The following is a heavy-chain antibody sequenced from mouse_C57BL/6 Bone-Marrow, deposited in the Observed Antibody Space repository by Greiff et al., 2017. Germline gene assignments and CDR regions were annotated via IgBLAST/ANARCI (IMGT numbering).Heavy chain of an antibody. D-gene: IGHD3-1*01. J-gene: IGHJ2*01. CDR1: GFTFSSYT. CDR3: ARGLAWFDY. Sequence: EVQLQESGGGLVKPGGSLKLSCAASGFTFSSYTMSWVRQTPEKRLAWVATISGGGGNTYYPDSVKGRFTIARDNAKNTLYLQMSSLRSEDTALYYCARGLAWFDYWGQGTTLTVSS. V-gene: IGHV5-9*01. CDR2: ISGGGGNT.